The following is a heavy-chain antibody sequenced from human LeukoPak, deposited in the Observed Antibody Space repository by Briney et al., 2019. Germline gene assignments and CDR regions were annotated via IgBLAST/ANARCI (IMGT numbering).Heavy chain of an antibody. D-gene: IGHD2-8*01. Sequence: GGSLRLSCAASGFTFSSYWMHWVRQAPGKGLVWVSRINSDGSSTSYADSVKGRFTISRDNAKNTLYLQMNSLRAEDTAVYYCARDGVSATKLDAFDIWGQGTMVTVSS. J-gene: IGHJ3*02. V-gene: IGHV3-74*01. CDR2: INSDGSST. CDR3: ARDGVSATKLDAFDI. CDR1: GFTFSSYW.